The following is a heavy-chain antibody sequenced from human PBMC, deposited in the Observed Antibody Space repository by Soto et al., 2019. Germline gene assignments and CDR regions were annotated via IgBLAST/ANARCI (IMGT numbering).Heavy chain of an antibody. CDR3: ASEDLGRDAYFEY. D-gene: IGHD1-26*01. Sequence: ASVKVSCKASGYSFTSHAMHWVRQAPGQRREGMGWINARNGNTKYSQKFQCRVTITRDTSASTVYIELSSLKSEVTAVYYCASEDLGRDAYFEYWGEGTLVTVFS. CDR1: GYSFTSHA. CDR2: INARNGNT. V-gene: IGHV1-3*01. J-gene: IGHJ4*02.